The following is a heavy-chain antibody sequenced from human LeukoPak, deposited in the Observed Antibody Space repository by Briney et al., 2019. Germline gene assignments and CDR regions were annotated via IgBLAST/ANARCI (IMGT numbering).Heavy chain of an antibody. V-gene: IGHV3-21*01. CDR2: ISSSSSYI. Sequence: GGSLGLSCAASGFTFSSYTMNWVRQAPGKGLEWVSSISSSSSYIHYADSLKGRFTISRDNAENSLYLQMNSLSAEDTAMYYCARVGGGYSYGHFDYWGQGTLVTVSS. D-gene: IGHD5-18*01. CDR3: ARVGGGYSYGHFDY. CDR1: GFTFSSYT. J-gene: IGHJ4*02.